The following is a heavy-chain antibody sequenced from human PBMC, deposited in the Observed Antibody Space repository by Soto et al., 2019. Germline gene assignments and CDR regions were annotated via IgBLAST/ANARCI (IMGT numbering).Heavy chain of an antibody. CDR2: IYYSGST. CDR3: ARTLFGWGIWFDP. Sequence: SETLSLTCTVSCSSISSYYWSWIRQPPGKGLEWIGYIYYSGSTNYNPSLKSRVTISVDTSKNQFSLRLSSVTAADTAVYYCARTLFGWGIWFDPCGQGTLVTVSS. CDR1: CSSISSYY. D-gene: IGHD3-10*02. V-gene: IGHV4-59*01. J-gene: IGHJ5*02.